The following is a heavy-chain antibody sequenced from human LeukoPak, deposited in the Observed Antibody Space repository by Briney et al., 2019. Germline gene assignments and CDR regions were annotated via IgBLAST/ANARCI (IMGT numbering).Heavy chain of an antibody. V-gene: IGHV4-59*01. D-gene: IGHD5-24*01. J-gene: IGHJ3*02. CDR1: GASISSYY. CDR3: ARETRDGYLDAFDI. Sequence: SETLSLTCTVSGASISSYYWSWIRQPPGKGLEWIGYIYYSGSTNYNPSLKSRVTISVDTSKNQFSLKLTSVTAADTAVYYCARETRDGYLDAFDIWGQGTLVTVSS. CDR2: IYYSGST.